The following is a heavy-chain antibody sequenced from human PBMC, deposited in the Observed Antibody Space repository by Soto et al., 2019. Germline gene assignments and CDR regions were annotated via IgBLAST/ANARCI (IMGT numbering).Heavy chain of an antibody. CDR3: ARSQSKLLSSGPLPDY. J-gene: IGHJ4*02. CDR1: GYTFTSYG. D-gene: IGHD3-22*01. V-gene: IGHV1-18*01. Sequence: QVQLVQSGAEVKKPGASVKVSCKASGYTFTSYGISWVRQAPGQGLEWMGWISAYNGNTNYAQKLQGRVTMTTDTXTXXAYMELRSLRSDDTAVYYCARSQSKLLSSGPLPDYWGQGTLVTVSS. CDR2: ISAYNGNT.